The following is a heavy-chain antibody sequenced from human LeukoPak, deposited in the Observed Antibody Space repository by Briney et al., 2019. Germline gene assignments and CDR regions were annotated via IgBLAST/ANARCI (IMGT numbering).Heavy chain of an antibody. J-gene: IGHJ4*02. CDR2: ISSSSSYT. Sequence: GGSLRLSCAASGFTFSDYYMSWIRQAPGKGLEWVSYISSSSSYTNYADSVKGRFTISRDNSKNTLYLQMNSLRPEDTAVYYCAREGDGTATFDYWGQGTLVTVSS. D-gene: IGHD1/OR15-1a*01. V-gene: IGHV3-11*06. CDR1: GFTFSDYY. CDR3: AREGDGTATFDY.